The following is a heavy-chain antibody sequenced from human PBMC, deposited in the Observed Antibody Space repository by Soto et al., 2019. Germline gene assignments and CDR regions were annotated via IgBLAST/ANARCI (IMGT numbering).Heavy chain of an antibody. V-gene: IGHV3-7*01. J-gene: IGHJ3*02. D-gene: IGHD3-10*01. CDR2: IRQDGNEI. CDR1: GFNFRNHG. CDR3: GTDQWGGAFDI. Sequence: GGSLRLSCAASGFNFRNHGMHWVRQAPGKGLEFVANIRQDGNEINYVDSVKGRFTISRDNAKNSLFLQMNSLRDDDTAVYHCGTDQWGGAFDIGGQGTMVTVSS.